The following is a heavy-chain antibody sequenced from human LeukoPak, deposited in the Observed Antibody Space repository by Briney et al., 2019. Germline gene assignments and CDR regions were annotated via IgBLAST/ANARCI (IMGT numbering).Heavy chain of an antibody. J-gene: IGHJ4*02. CDR1: GFTFSSYG. V-gene: IGHV3-23*01. Sequence: GGSLRLSCAASGFTFSSYGMHWVRQAPGKGLEWVSAISDSGGSTYYADSVKGRFTISRDNSKNTLYLQMNSLRAEDSAIYYCAKRGDSSGYYGFDYWGQGTLVTVSS. CDR2: ISDSGGST. D-gene: IGHD3-22*01. CDR3: AKRGDSSGYYGFDY.